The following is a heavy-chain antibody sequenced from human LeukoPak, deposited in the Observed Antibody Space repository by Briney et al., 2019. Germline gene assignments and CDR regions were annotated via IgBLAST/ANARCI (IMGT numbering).Heavy chain of an antibody. CDR2: ISNTGTDT. V-gene: IGHV3-23*01. CDR3: AKVPYSDYGSGRPPFMDV. J-gene: IGHJ6*02. CDR1: GFTFTNYA. D-gene: IGHD3-10*01. Sequence: GGSLRLSCVASGFTFTNYAMSWIRQAPGKGLGWVSTISNTGTDTYYADSVQGRFTISRDNFENTLYLQMNNLRAEDTAIYYCAKVPYSDYGSGRPPFMDVWGQGTTVAVSS.